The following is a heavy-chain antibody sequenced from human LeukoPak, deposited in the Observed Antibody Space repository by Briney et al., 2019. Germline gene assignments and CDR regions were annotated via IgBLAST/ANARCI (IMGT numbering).Heavy chain of an antibody. CDR3: ARWGHAPHYLVY. CDR1: GDSVSCNSAA. D-gene: IGHD3-16*01. CDR2: TYYMSKWIS. V-gene: IGHV6-1*01. J-gene: IGHJ4*02. Sequence: SQTLSLTFAFSGDSVSCNSAAWRWIRQSPSRGLEWLGRTYYMSKWISDYVVFVKSRIIINQDTYKTLFSLQLTSMTADDAAVYCCARWGHAPHYLVYWGQGTLLTVSS.